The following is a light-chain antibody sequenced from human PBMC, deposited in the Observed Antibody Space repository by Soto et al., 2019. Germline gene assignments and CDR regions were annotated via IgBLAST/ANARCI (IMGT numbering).Light chain of an antibody. CDR1: AAVSSSY. CDR3: QQYESSPIT. Sequence: EIVLTQSPATLSFSPGERATLSCGASAAVSSSYVAWYQQKSGLAPRLLIHDASSRATGTPDRFSGSKSGTEFTLTIRSLEPEDAALYYCQQYESSPITFGQGTRLEIK. V-gene: IGKV3D-20*01. CDR2: DAS. J-gene: IGKJ5*01.